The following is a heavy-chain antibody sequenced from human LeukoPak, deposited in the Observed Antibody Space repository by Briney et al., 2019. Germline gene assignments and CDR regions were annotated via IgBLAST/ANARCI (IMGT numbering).Heavy chain of an antibody. CDR1: GYTVTSYD. Sequence: GASVTVSCKASGYTVTSYDIIWVRPATGQGLEWVGWVNPNSGNTGYAQKLQGRVTITRNTSISTAYMELSSLKSEDTAVYYCARGAKDFYMDVWGKGTTVTVSS. J-gene: IGHJ6*03. CDR2: VNPNSGNT. CDR3: ARGAKDFYMDV. V-gene: IGHV1-8*03.